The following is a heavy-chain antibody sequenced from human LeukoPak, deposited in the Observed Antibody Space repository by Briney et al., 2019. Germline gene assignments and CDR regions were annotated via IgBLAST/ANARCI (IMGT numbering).Heavy chain of an antibody. CDR3: AKDDYGDYSALFDY. Sequence: GRSLRLSCTALGFTFGDNAMSWGSQAPGKGLKWGSAISGSGGSTSYAHSVKGRFTIARDNSKNTLYLQMNGLRAEDTAVYYCAKDDYGDYSALFDYWGQGTLVTVSS. V-gene: IGHV3-23*01. J-gene: IGHJ4*02. CDR2: ISGSGGST. D-gene: IGHD4-17*01. CDR1: GFTFGDNA.